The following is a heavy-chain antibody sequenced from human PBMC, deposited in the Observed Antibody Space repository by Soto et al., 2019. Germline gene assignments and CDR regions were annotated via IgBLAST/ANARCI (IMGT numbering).Heavy chain of an antibody. V-gene: IGHV2-5*02. CDR2: VYWDDDQ. J-gene: IGHJ5*02. D-gene: IGHD3-3*01. Sequence: QITLKESGPTLVKPTQTLTLTCTLFGVSLSTDGVGVAWIRQPPGKALEWVALVYWDDDQRYSPSMKSRVTITKDTSKNQVVLTMTDMDPVDTATYYWAYKPPRVFGDNWFDPWGQGTLVTLSS. CDR1: GVSLSTDGVG. CDR3: AYKPPRVFGDNWFDP.